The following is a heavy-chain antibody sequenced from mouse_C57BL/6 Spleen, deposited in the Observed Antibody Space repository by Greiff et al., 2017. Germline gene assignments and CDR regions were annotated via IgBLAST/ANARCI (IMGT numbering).Heavy chain of an antibody. J-gene: IGHJ3*01. CDR2: IYPRSGNT. V-gene: IGHV1-81*01. D-gene: IGHD2-2*01. Sequence: VQLQQSGAELARPGASVKLSCKASGYTFTSYGISWVKQRTGQGLEWIGEIYPRSGNTYYNEKFKGKATLTADKSSSTAYMELRSLTSEDSAVYFCAREGLLWSRREFAYWGQGTLVTVSA. CDR1: GYTFTSYG. CDR3: AREGLLWSRREFAY.